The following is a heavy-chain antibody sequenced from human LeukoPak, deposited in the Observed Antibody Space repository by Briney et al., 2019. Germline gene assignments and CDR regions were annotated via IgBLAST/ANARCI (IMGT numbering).Heavy chain of an antibody. Sequence: PGGSLRLSCAASGFTFSSYAMHWVRQAPGKGLEWVAVIWYDGGNKYYADSVKGRFTISRDNPKNTVYLEMNSLRVEDTAVYYCARWDYSAAARRSGDYSMDVWGQGTMITVSS. CDR1: GFTFSSYA. V-gene: IGHV3-33*08. CDR2: IWYDGGNK. CDR3: ARWDYSAAARRSGDYSMDV. D-gene: IGHD3-3*01. J-gene: IGHJ6*02.